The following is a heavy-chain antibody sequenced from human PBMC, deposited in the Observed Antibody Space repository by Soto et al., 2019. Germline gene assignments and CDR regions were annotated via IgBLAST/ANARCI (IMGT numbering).Heavy chain of an antibody. V-gene: IGHV3-23*01. D-gene: IGHD6-6*01. Sequence: GGSLGLSCAASGFTFSSYAMSWVRQAPGKGLEWVSAISGSGGSTYYADSVKGRFTISRDNSKNTLYLQMNSLRAEDTAVYYCAKSPTAVYSSWYFDYWGQGTLVTVSS. CDR2: ISGSGGST. CDR3: AKSPTAVYSSWYFDY. J-gene: IGHJ4*02. CDR1: GFTFSSYA.